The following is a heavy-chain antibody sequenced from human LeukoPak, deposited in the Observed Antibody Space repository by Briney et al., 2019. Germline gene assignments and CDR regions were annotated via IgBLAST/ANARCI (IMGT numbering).Heavy chain of an antibody. Sequence: ASVKVSCKAPGYTFTSYDINWVRQATGQGLEWMGWMNPNSGNTGYAQKFQGRVTMTRNTSISTAYMELSSLRSEDTAVYYCARGDIVVVPAAQQYYYYYYMDVWGKGTTVTVSS. D-gene: IGHD2-2*01. CDR3: ARGDIVVVPAAQQYYYYYYMDV. CDR2: MNPNSGNT. J-gene: IGHJ6*03. CDR1: GYTFTSYD. V-gene: IGHV1-8*01.